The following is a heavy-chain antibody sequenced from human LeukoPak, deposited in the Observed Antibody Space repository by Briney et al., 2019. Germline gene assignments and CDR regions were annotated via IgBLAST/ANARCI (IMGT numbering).Heavy chain of an antibody. V-gene: IGHV3-21*04. D-gene: IGHD6-19*01. Sequence: GGSLRLSCAASGFTFSSYSMNWVRQAPGKGLEWVSSISSSSSYIYYADSVKGRFTISGDNAKNSLYLQMSSLRAEDTAVYYCAKAMTIAVAGLFDYWGQGTLVTVSS. CDR2: ISSSSSYI. CDR1: GFTFSSYS. CDR3: AKAMTIAVAGLFDY. J-gene: IGHJ4*02.